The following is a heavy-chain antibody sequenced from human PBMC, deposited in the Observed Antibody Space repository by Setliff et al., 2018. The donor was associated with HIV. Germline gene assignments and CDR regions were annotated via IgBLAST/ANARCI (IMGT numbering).Heavy chain of an antibody. CDR1: GGSMNSFY. D-gene: IGHD4-17*01. Sequence: PSETLSLTCTVSGGSMNSFYWSWIRQPPGKGLEWIGYIYTSGTTNYNPSLKSRGTISIDTTSKKFSLKLNSVTAADTAVYYCARLGIYGDYLDHWGQGTLVTVS. CDR2: IYTSGTT. V-gene: IGHV4-4*08. J-gene: IGHJ4*02. CDR3: ARLGIYGDYLDH.